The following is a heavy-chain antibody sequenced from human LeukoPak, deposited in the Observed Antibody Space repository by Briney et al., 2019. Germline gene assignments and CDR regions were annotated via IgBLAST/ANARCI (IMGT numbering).Heavy chain of an antibody. Sequence: GASVKVSCKASGYTFTSYGISWVRQAPGQGLEWMGGIIPIFGTANYAQKFQGRVTITADKSTSTAYMELSSLRSEDTAVYYCARDPGTTAMVRYGMDVWGKGTTVTVSS. V-gene: IGHV1-69*06. CDR2: IIPIFGTA. J-gene: IGHJ6*04. CDR1: GYTFTSYG. CDR3: ARDPGTTAMVRYGMDV. D-gene: IGHD5-18*01.